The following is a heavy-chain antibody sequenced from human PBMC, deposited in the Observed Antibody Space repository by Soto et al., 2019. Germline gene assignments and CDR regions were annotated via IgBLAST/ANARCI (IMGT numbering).Heavy chain of an antibody. Sequence: EVQLVESGGGLVRPGGSLRLSCAASGFTFSYYWMHWVRQAPGKGLVWVSRIHSDGSSTTYADFVKGRFIISRDNARNTVDLQMNSVRVEDTAVYYCARGDRGAFELWGHGTVVTVSS. CDR3: ARGDRGAFEL. J-gene: IGHJ3*01. CDR1: GFTFSYYW. D-gene: IGHD1-26*01. CDR2: IHSDGSST. V-gene: IGHV3-74*01.